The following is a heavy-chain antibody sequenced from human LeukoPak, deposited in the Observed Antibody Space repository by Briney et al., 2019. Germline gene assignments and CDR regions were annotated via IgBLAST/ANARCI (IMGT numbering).Heavy chain of an antibody. CDR3: ARGGGYHAFDI. D-gene: IGHD1-26*01. CDR1: GFTFGCYW. CDR2: INNDGGGT. Sequence: GGSLRLSCAASGFTFGCYWIYWVRQAPGKWLVYVSRINNDGGGTTYADSVRGRFTISRDNARNMVYLQMDSLRADDTAVYYCARGGGYHAFDIWGQGTMVTVSS. J-gene: IGHJ3*02. V-gene: IGHV3-74*03.